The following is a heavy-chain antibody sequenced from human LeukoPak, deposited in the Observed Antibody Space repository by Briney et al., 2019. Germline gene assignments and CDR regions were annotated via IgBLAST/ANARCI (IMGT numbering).Heavy chain of an antibody. CDR3: ARGDDYFDSSGYDFDY. Sequence: SETLSLTCTVSAYSITSGYYWAWIRQPPGKGLEWIGSIYHTGSTYYKSSLKSRVTISIDTSKNQFSLRLSSVTAADTAVYYCARGDDYFDSSGYDFDYWGQGILVSVSS. CDR1: AYSITSGYY. V-gene: IGHV4-38-2*02. CDR2: IYHTGST. J-gene: IGHJ4*02. D-gene: IGHD3-22*01.